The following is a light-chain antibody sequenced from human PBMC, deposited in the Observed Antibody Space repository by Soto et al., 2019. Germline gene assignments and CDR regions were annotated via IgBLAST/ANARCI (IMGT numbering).Light chain of an antibody. CDR2: GAS. CDR3: QQRSNWPIT. V-gene: IGKV3D-20*02. Sequence: NALSQSPATVSLSPEERATLSCLASQSVSSSYLAWYQHKPGQAPRLLIYGASSRATGIPDRFSVSGSGTDFTLTISRLEPEDFAVYYCQQRSNWPITFGQGTRLEIK. CDR1: QSVSSSY. J-gene: IGKJ5*01.